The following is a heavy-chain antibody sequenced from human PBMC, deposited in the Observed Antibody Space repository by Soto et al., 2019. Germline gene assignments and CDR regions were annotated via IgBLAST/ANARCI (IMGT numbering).Heavy chain of an antibody. CDR1: GFTFSSYA. J-gene: IGHJ4*02. D-gene: IGHD3-10*01. CDR3: ARDRIAPMVWNYFDY. Sequence: QVQLVESGGGVVQPGRSLRLSCAASGFTFSSYAMHWVRQAPGKGLEWVAIISYDGSDKYYAGSVKGRFTISRDNSRDTLFLQMNSLRADDTAMYYCARDRIAPMVWNYFDYWGQGTLVTVSS. V-gene: IGHV3-30-3*01. CDR2: ISYDGSDK.